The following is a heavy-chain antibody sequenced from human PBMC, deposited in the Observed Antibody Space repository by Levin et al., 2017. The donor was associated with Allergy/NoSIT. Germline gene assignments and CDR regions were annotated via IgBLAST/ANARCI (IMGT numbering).Heavy chain of an antibody. CDR3: ARDYKDIVWFWDQTPQNWFDP. Sequence: GASVKVSCKASGYTFTSYAMHWVRQAPGQRLEWMGWINAGNGNTKYSQKFQGRVTITRDTSASTAYMELSSLRSEDTAVYYCARDYKDIVWFWDQTPQNWFDPWGQGTLVTVSS. V-gene: IGHV1-3*01. CDR2: INAGNGNT. D-gene: IGHD2-21*01. CDR1: GYTFTSYA. J-gene: IGHJ5*02.